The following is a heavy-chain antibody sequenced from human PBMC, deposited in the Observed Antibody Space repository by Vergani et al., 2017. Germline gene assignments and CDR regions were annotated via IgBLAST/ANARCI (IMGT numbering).Heavy chain of an antibody. D-gene: IGHD2-8*01. CDR3: ARVRWAEEMGWFDP. J-gene: IGHJ5*02. CDR2: IIPILGTA. V-gene: IGHV1-69*11. CDR1: GGTFSSYA. Sequence: QVQLVQSGAEVKKPGSSVKVSCKASGGTFSSYAISWVRQAPGQGLEWMGRIIPILGTANYAQKFQGRVTITAEESTSTAYMELSSLRSEDTAVYYCARVRWAEEMGWFDPWGQGTLVTVSS.